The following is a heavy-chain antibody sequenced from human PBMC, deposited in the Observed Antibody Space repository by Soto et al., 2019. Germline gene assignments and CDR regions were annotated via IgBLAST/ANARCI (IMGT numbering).Heavy chain of an antibody. D-gene: IGHD3-3*02. CDR3: ARCSVGAVLGPHYYFDY. Sequence: SETLSLTCAVYGGSFSGYYWSWIRQPPGKGLEWIGEINLSGSTNYNQSLKSRVTISVDTSKNQFSLKLSSVTAADTAVYYCARCSVGAVLGPHYYFDYWGQGTLVTVSS. V-gene: IGHV4-34*01. CDR2: INLSGST. CDR1: GGSFSGYY. J-gene: IGHJ4*02.